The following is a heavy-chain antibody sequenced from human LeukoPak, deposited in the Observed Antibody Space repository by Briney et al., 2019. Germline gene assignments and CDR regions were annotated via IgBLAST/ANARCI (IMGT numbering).Heavy chain of an antibody. D-gene: IGHD3-3*01. J-gene: IGHJ5*02. CDR3: ARGRGITIFGVVIKAWFDP. CDR1: GGSFSGYY. V-gene: IGHV4-34*01. CDR2: INHSGST. Sequence: PSETLSLTCAVYGGSFSGYYWSWIRQPPGKGLEWIGEINHSGSTNYNPSLKSRVTISVDTSKNQFSLKLGSVTAADTAVYYCARGRGITIFGVVIKAWFDPWGQGTLVTVSS.